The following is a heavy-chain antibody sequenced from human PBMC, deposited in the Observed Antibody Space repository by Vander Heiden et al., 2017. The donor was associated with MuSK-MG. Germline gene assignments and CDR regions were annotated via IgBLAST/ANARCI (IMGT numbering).Heavy chain of an antibody. J-gene: IGHJ5*01. CDR3: ARGTPVAHKAWFDY. D-gene: IGHD6-19*01. Sequence: QVQLVQSGAEVKKPGASVKVSCKTSAYTFTGSYMHWVRQAPGQGLEWMGWINPKSGDTKYAQKFEGRVTMTTDTSISTAYMELRSLRSDDTAVYRCARGTPVAHKAWFDYWGQGTLVTVSS. V-gene: IGHV1-2*02. CDR2: INPKSGDT. CDR1: AYTFTGSY.